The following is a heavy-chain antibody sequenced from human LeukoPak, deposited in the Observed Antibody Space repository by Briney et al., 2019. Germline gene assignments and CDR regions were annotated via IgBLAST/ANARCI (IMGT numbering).Heavy chain of an antibody. D-gene: IGHD6-13*01. J-gene: IGHJ4*02. CDR2: IKSKTDGGTT. V-gene: IGHV3-15*01. Sequence: GGSLRLSCAASGFIFRNVWMSWVRQAPGKGLEWVGRIKSKTDGGTTDDAAPVKGRFTISRDDSKNALYLQMNSLTTEDTAVYYWTTASPGTLDYWGQGTLVTVSS. CDR3: TTASPGTLDY. CDR1: GFIFRNVW.